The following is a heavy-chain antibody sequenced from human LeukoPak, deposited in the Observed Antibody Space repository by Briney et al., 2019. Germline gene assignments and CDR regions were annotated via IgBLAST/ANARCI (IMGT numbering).Heavy chain of an antibody. D-gene: IGHD2-15*01. J-gene: IGHJ4*02. CDR2: FDPEDGET. CDR3: ATVGSCSGGSCLNFDY. V-gene: IGHV1-24*01. CDR1: GYTLTELS. Sequence: GASVKVSCKVSGYTLTELSMHWVRQAPGKGLEWMGGFDPEDGETIYAQKFQGRVTMTEDTSTDTAYMELSSLRSADTAVYYCATVGSCSGGSCLNFDYWGQGTLVTVSS.